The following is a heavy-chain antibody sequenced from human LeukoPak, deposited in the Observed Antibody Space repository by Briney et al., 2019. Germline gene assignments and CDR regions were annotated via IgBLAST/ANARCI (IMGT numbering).Heavy chain of an antibody. Sequence: GGSLRLSCAASGFTFSTYGMHWVRQAPGKGLEWVAVISYDGSNKYYADSVKGRFTISRDNSKNTLYLQMNSLRAEDTAVYYCAKEKGYCSSTSCYRGGDAFDIWGQGTMVTVSS. V-gene: IGHV3-30*18. J-gene: IGHJ3*02. CDR1: GFTFSTYG. CDR3: AKEKGYCSSTSCYRGGDAFDI. D-gene: IGHD2-2*02. CDR2: ISYDGSNK.